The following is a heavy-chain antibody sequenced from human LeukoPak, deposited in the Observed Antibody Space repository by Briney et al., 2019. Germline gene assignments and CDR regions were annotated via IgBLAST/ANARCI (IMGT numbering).Heavy chain of an antibody. J-gene: IGHJ4*02. CDR1: EFTFSSYG. Sequence: GGSLRLSCVASEFTFSSYGMSWVRQAPGKGLEWVSAISGSGGSTYYADSVKGRFTISRDNSKNTLYLQMNSLRAEDTAVYYCAKDLILASAAGNFDYWGQGTLVTVSS. V-gene: IGHV3-23*01. CDR3: AKDLILASAAGNFDY. CDR2: ISGSGGST. D-gene: IGHD6-13*01.